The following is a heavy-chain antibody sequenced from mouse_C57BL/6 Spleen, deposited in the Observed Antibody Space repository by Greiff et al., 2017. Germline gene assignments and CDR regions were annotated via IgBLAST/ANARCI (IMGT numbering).Heavy chain of an antibody. CDR3: TPMTTGVYGYAIDY. Sequence: EVKVVESGGGLVQPGGSMKLSCAASGFTFSDAWMDWVRQSPEKGLEWVAEIRNKANNHATYYAESVKGRFTISRDDSKSSVYLQMNSLRAEDTGIYYCTPMTTGVYGYAIDYWGQGTSVTVSS. V-gene: IGHV6-6*01. CDR1: GFTFSDAW. J-gene: IGHJ4*01. D-gene: IGHD1-1*01. CDR2: IRNKANNHAT.